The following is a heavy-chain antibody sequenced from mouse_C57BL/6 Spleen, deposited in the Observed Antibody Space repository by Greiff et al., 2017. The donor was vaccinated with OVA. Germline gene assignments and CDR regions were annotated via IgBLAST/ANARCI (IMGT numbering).Heavy chain of an antibody. CDR2: INPSSGNT. CDR1: GFTFTSYT. V-gene: IGHV1-4*01. J-gene: IGHJ3*01. Sequence: QVQLLQSGGGLARPGASLKISCAASGFTFTSYTMHWVRQTPGQGLEWIGYINPSSGNTNYNQKFKDKATLTADKYASTAYMQLSSLTSEDTAVYYCARWGVEFDYWGQGTLVTVSA. D-gene: IGHD1-1*01. CDR3: ARWGVEFDY.